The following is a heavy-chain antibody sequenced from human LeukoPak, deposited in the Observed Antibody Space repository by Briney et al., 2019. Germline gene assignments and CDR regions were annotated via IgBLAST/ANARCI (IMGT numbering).Heavy chain of an antibody. J-gene: IGHJ5*02. CDR2: INPNSGGT. V-gene: IGHV1-2*02. Sequence: ASVKVSCKASGYTFTGYYMHWVRQAPGQGLEWMGWINPNSGGTNYAQKFQGRVTMTRDTSISTAYMELSRLRSDDTAAYYCARGNIVVVVAATTNWFDPWGQGTLVTVSS. CDR3: ARGNIVVVVAATTNWFDP. CDR1: GYTFTGYY. D-gene: IGHD2-15*01.